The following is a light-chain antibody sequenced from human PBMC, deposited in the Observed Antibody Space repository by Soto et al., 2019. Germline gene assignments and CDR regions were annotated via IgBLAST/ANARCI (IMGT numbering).Light chain of an antibody. CDR1: SSNIGAGYD. Sequence: QSVLTQPPSVSGAPGQRVTISCTGSSSNIGAGYDVHWYQQLPGTAPKLLIYGNSNRPSGVPDRFSGSKSGTSASLAITGLQAEDEADYYCQSYASSLDVVFGGGTQLTVL. V-gene: IGLV1-40*01. J-gene: IGLJ2*01. CDR2: GNS. CDR3: QSYASSLDVV.